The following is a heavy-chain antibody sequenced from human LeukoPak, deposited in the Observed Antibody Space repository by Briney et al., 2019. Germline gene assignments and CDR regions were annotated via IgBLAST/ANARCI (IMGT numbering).Heavy chain of an antibody. D-gene: IGHD3-3*01. CDR3: ARAWARARMEYYFDY. V-gene: IGHV3-20*04. CDR2: INWNGGST. Sequence: PGGSLRCYGSASGFTFYDYGMSWLPQAPGKGLEGVSGINWNGGSTGYADSVKGRFTISRDNAKNSLYLQMNSLRAEDTALYYCARAWARARMEYYFDYWGQGTLVTVSS. CDR1: GFTFYDYG. J-gene: IGHJ4*02.